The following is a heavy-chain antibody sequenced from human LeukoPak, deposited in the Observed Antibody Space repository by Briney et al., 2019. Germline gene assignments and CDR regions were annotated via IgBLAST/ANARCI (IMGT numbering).Heavy chain of an antibody. Sequence: GGSLRLSCAASGFTFSDYYMSWIRQAPGKGLEWVSYISSSGSTIYYADSVKGRFTISRDNAKNSLYLQMNSLRAEDTALYYCAKDSEKWELLSPHYYYYYMDVWGKGTTVTVSS. V-gene: IGHV3-11*01. D-gene: IGHD1-26*01. CDR1: GFTFSDYY. J-gene: IGHJ6*03. CDR2: ISSSGSTI. CDR3: AKDSEKWELLSPHYYYYYMDV.